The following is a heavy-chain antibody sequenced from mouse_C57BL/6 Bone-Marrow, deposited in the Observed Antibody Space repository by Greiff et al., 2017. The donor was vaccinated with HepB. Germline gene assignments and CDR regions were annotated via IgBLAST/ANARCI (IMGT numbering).Heavy chain of an antibody. CDR2: IDPENGDT. J-gene: IGHJ2*01. Sequence: EVQLQESGAKLVRPGASVKLSCTASGFNIKDDYMHWVKQRPEQGLEWIGWIDPENGDTEYASKFQGKATITADTSSNTAYLQLSSLTSEDTAVYYCTTDGRNYWGQGTTLTVSS. CDR1: GFNIKDDY. V-gene: IGHV14-4*01. CDR3: TTDGRNY. D-gene: IGHD1-1*01.